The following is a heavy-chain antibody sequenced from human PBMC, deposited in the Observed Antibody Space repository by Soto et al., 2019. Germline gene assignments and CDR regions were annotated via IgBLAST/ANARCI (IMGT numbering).Heavy chain of an antibody. CDR3: ARDQGIVATICPYFDY. CDR1: GGTFSSYT. V-gene: IGHV1-69*08. D-gene: IGHD5-12*01. Sequence: QVQLVQSGAEVTKPGSSVKVSCKASGGTFSSYTISWVRQAPGQGLEWMGRIIPILGIANYAQKFQGRVTITADKSTSTAYMELSSLRSEDTAVYYCARDQGIVATICPYFDYWGQGTLVTVSS. J-gene: IGHJ4*02. CDR2: IIPILGIA.